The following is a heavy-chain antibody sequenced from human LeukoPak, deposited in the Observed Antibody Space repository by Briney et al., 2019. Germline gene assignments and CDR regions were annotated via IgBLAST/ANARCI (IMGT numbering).Heavy chain of an antibody. CDR3: AKDLGELLLRSWFDP. Sequence: GGSLRLSCAASGFTFSSYGMHWVRQAPGKGLEWVAVISYDGSNKYYADSVKGRFTMSRDNSKNTLYLQMNSLRAEDTAVYYCAKDLGELLLRSWFDPWGQGTLVTVSS. J-gene: IGHJ5*02. V-gene: IGHV3-30*18. D-gene: IGHD2-15*01. CDR2: ISYDGSNK. CDR1: GFTFSSYG.